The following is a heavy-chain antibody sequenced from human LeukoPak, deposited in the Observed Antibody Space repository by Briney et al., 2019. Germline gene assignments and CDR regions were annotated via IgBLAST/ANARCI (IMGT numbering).Heavy chain of an antibody. CDR2: LSSGGINK. CDR3: ARDHAGSGRAFDY. D-gene: IGHD2-15*01. J-gene: IGHJ4*02. V-gene: IGHV3-30*03. CDR1: GFTFSTYG. Sequence: GGSLRLSCAASGFTFSTYGIHWVRQAQGKGLEWVGLLSSGGINKHYADSVKGRFIISRDNSMNTLYLQMNSLGVEDTAVYYCARDHAGSGRAFDYWGQGTLVTVSS.